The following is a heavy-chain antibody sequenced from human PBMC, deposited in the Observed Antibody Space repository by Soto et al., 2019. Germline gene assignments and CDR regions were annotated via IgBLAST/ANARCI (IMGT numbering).Heavy chain of an antibody. Sequence: ASVKVSCKASGYSFTSYYMHWVRQAPGQGLEWMGIINPSGGSTSYAQKFQGRVTMTRDTSTSTVYMELSSLRSEDTAVYYCARVVLINMVRADYYYYMDVWGKGTTVTVSS. D-gene: IGHD3-10*01. V-gene: IGHV1-46*01. J-gene: IGHJ6*03. CDR2: INPSGGST. CDR3: ARVVLINMVRADYYYYMDV. CDR1: GYSFTSYY.